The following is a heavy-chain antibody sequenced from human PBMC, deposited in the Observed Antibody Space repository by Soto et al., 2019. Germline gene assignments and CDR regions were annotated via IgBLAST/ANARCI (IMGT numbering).Heavy chain of an antibody. CDR2: VSYTGST. CDR1: GGSISGSY. J-gene: IGHJ4*02. V-gene: IGHV4-59*01. CDR3: ARSVAVPGAHIDY. D-gene: IGHD6-19*01. Sequence: SETLSLTCSVSGGSISGSYWSWIRQSPGKGLEWLGYVSYTGSTNYSPSLRSRVSISVDTSKNEFSLRLSSVTAADTAMYFCARSVAVPGAHIDYWGQGTQVTVSS.